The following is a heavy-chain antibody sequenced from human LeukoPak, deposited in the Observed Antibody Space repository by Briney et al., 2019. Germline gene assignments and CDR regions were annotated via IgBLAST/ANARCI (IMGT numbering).Heavy chain of an antibody. CDR3: AKTVSGYCSGGSCRTMDV. D-gene: IGHD2-15*01. Sequence: GGSLRLSCAASGFTFSSYAMSWVRQAPGKGLEWVSAISGSGGSTYYADSVKRRFTISRDNSKNTLYLQMNSLRAGDTAVYYCAKTVSGYCSGGSCRTMDVWGQGTTVTVSS. V-gene: IGHV3-23*01. J-gene: IGHJ6*02. CDR2: ISGSGGST. CDR1: GFTFSSYA.